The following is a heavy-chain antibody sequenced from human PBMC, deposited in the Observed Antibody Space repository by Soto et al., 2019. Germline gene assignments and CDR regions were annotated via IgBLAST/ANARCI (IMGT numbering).Heavy chain of an antibody. D-gene: IGHD3-10*01. V-gene: IGHV4-30-4*01. CDR3: ASIWFGDFDY. J-gene: IGHJ4*01. Sequence: SETLSLTCTVSGGSISSADYYWCWIRQPPGKGLEWIGYFHSSGATYKDPSLKSRVTISVDTSKNQISLKLDSVTAADTAVYYCASIWFGDFDYWGHGTLVTVS. CDR2: FHSSGAT. CDR1: GGSISSADYY.